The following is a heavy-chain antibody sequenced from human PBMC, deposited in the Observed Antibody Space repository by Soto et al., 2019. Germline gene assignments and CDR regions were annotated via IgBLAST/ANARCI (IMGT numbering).Heavy chain of an antibody. D-gene: IGHD3-3*01. CDR3: TREYDFWSGPPGY. CDR1: GFTFVDYA. Sequence: PGGSLRLSCTASGFTFVDYAMSWFRQAPGKGLEWVGFIRSKAYGGTTEYAASVKGRFTISRDDSKSIAYLQMNSLKTEDTAVYYCTREYDFWSGPPGYWGQGTLVTVS. V-gene: IGHV3-49*03. J-gene: IGHJ4*02. CDR2: IRSKAYGGTT.